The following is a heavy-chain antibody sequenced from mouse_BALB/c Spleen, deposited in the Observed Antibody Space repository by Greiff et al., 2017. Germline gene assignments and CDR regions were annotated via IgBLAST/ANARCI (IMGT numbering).Heavy chain of an antibody. CDR1: GDSITSGY. Sequence: EVKLQESGPSLVKPSQTLSLTCSVTGDSITSGYWNWIRKFPGNKLEYMGYISYSGSTYYNPSLKSRISITRDTSKNQYYLQLNSVTTEDTATYYCARRYYGSSPYWYFDVWGAGTTVTVSS. J-gene: IGHJ1*01. V-gene: IGHV3-8*02. CDR2: ISYSGST. D-gene: IGHD1-1*01. CDR3: ARRYYGSSPYWYFDV.